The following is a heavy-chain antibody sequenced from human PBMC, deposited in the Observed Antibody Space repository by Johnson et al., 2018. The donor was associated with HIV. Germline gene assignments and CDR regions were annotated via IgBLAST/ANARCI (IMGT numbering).Heavy chain of an antibody. D-gene: IGHD3-9*01. V-gene: IGHV3-74*02. Sequence: VQLVESGGGVVQPGRSLRLSCVASGFTFRSYGMHWVRQAPGKGLVWVSRFNNDGNTTTYADSVKGRFTISSDNAKNTLYLQMDSLRAEDTAVYYCARMGLTGAFDIWGQGTMVTVSS. CDR3: ARMGLTGAFDI. CDR2: FNNDGNTT. CDR1: GFTFRSYG. J-gene: IGHJ3*02.